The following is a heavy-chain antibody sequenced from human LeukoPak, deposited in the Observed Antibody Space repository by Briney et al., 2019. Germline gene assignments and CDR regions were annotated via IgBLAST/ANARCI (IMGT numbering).Heavy chain of an antibody. Sequence: GGSLRLSCAASGFTFSSYAMSWVRQAPGKGLEWVSAISGSGGSTYYADSVKGRFTISRDNSKNTLYLQMSSLRSEDTAVYYCATRLGYGSGQEEEIFDYWGQGTLVTVSS. CDR2: ISGSGGST. V-gene: IGHV3-23*01. D-gene: IGHD3-3*01. CDR1: GFTFSSYA. J-gene: IGHJ4*02. CDR3: ATRLGYGSGQEEEIFDY.